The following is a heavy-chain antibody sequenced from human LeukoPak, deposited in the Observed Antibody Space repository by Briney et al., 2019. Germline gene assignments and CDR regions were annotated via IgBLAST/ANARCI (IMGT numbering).Heavy chain of an antibody. Sequence: GGSLRLSCAASGFTFSSYWMTWVRQAPGKGLEWVANIKPDGSQIYYVDSVKGRFTISRDNAKNSLYLQMNSLRAEDTAVYYCARKTAKVLRYFDWLLSEGFDYWGQGTLVTVSS. CDR2: IKPDGSQI. D-gene: IGHD3-9*01. CDR1: GFTFSSYW. J-gene: IGHJ4*02. CDR3: ARKTAKVLRYFDWLLSEGFDY. V-gene: IGHV3-7*01.